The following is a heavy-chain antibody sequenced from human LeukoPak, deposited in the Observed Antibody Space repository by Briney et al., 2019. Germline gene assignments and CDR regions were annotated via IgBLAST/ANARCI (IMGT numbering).Heavy chain of an antibody. D-gene: IGHD6-19*01. CDR2: MNPNSGNT. CDR3: ARGNIAVPGTPYYFEY. J-gene: IGHJ4*02. CDR1: DYTFTSYG. Sequence: ASVKVSCKASDYTFTSYGINWVRQATGQGLEWMGWMNPNSGNTYYAQRFQGRVTMTRDTSISTAYMEVSSLRSEDTAVYYCARGNIAVPGTPYYFEYWGQGTLVTVSS. V-gene: IGHV1-8*02.